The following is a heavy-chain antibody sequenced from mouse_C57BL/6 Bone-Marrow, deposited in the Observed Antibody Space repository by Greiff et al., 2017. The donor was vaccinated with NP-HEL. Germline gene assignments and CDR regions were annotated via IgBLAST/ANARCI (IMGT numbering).Heavy chain of an antibody. CDR2: ISSGSSTI. CDR3: APMDFDY. J-gene: IGHJ2*01. Sequence: VQLKQSGGGLVKPGGSLKLSCAASGFTFSDYGMHWVRQAPEKGLEWVAYISSGSSTIYYADTVKGRFTISRDNAKNTLFLQMTSLRSEDTAMYYCAPMDFDYWGQGTTLTVSS. V-gene: IGHV5-17*01. CDR1: GFTFSDYG.